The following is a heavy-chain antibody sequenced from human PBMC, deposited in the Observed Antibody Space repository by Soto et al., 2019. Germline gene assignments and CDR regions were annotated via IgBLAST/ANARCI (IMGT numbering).Heavy chain of an antibody. D-gene: IGHD3-16*01. CDR1: GITLSSYW. CDR2: IKYDGSEI. V-gene: IGHV3-7*01. CDR3: AKDFVWGSYGYVAFDI. J-gene: IGHJ3*02. Sequence: GWSLRLSCAASGITLSSYWMSWVRQAPGKGLEWVANIKYDGSEIYYVDSVKGRFTISRDNAKDTLYLQMNSLRAEDTAVYYCAKDFVWGSYGYVAFDIWGQGTMVTV.